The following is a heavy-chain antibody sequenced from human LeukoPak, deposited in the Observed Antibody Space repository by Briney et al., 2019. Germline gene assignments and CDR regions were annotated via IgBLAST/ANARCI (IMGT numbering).Heavy chain of an antibody. V-gene: IGHV4-39*07. CDR2: IYHSGRT. CDR3: TRGSIAYYYMDV. D-gene: IGHD3-22*01. J-gene: IGHJ6*03. Sequence: SETLSLTCSVSGGSISNTNYYWGWIRQPPGKGLEWIASIYHSGRTDYNPSLKSRVTISVDTSKNQFSLKLSSVTAADTAVYYCTRGSIAYYYMDVWGKGTTVTISS. CDR1: GGSISNTNYY.